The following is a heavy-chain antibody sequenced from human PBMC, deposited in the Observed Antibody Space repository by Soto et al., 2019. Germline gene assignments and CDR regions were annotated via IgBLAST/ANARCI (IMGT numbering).Heavy chain of an antibody. V-gene: IGHV3-15*01. CDR2: IKSKTDGGTT. Sequence: EVQLVESGGGLVKPGGSLRLSCAASRFTFSNAWMSWVRQAPGKGLEWVGRIKSKTDGGTTDYAAPVKGRFSISRDDSTNTLFLQMDSLKTEDTAVYYCTTDNCRGGRCTGWDVWGKGTTVTVSS. CDR1: RFTFSNAW. J-gene: IGHJ6*04. D-gene: IGHD2-15*01. CDR3: TTDNCRGGRCTGWDV.